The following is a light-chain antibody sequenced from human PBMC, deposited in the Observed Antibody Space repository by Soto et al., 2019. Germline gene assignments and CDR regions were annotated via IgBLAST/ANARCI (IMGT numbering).Light chain of an antibody. CDR1: ETIIDY. J-gene: IGKJ2*01. CDR2: SAS. CDR3: NQLFSAPRL. Sequence: DIQMSQSPSSLSASVGDSVTITCRASETIIDYLNWYQQQPGEAPKLLIFSASSLHSGVPSRFRGSGSGTHCTRTNTSPNPEALAVYLLNQLFSAPRLFARGT. V-gene: IGKV1-39*01.